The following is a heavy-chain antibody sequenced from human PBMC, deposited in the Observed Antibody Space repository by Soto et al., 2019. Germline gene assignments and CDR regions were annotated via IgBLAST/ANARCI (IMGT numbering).Heavy chain of an antibody. CDR3: ARVGTLEGWFDP. Sequence: GGSLRLSCAASGFTFSSYSMNWVRQAPGKGLEWVSSISSSSSYIYYADSVKGRFTISRDNAKNSLYLQMNSLRAEDTAVYYCARVGTLEGWFDPWGQGTLVTVS. J-gene: IGHJ5*02. D-gene: IGHD6-13*01. CDR1: GFTFSSYS. CDR2: ISSSSSYI. V-gene: IGHV3-21*01.